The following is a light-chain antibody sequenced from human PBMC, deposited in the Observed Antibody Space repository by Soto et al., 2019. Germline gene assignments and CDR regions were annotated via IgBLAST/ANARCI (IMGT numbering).Light chain of an antibody. J-gene: IGKJ1*01. V-gene: IGKV3-15*01. CDR2: GVS. CDR1: QSVNNN. CDR3: QQYYSVPHT. Sequence: EIVMTQSPATLSVFPGERATLSCRASQSVNNNLAWYQQKPGQAPRLLIHGVSTRATGIPARFSGSGSGTEFTLTISSLQAEDVAVYYCQQYYSVPHTFGQGTKVEIK.